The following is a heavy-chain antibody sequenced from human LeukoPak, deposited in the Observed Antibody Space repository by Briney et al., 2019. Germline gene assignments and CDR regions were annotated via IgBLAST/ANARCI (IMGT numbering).Heavy chain of an antibody. CDR1: GYTFTIYG. V-gene: IGHV1-18*01. CDR3: AGDLEQWLVSSRRLDY. J-gene: IGHJ4*02. CDR2: ISAYNGNT. D-gene: IGHD6-19*01. Sequence: ASVTVSCTASGYTFTIYGISWVRQAPGQGLEWMGWISAYNGNTNYAQKLQGRVTMTTDTSTSTAYMELRSLRSDDTAVYYCAGDLEQWLVSSRRLDYWGQGTLVTVSS.